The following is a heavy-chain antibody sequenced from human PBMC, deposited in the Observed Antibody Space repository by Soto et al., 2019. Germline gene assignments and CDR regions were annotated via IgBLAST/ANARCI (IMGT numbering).Heavy chain of an antibody. Sequence: PGGSLRLSCAASGLTVTRNYMSWVRQAPGKGLEWVAIIFSDGKTYHADSVKGRFTVSRDNTKNTVDLQMNTLRAEDTAVYYCAKGDFDCWGQGTLVTVSS. D-gene: IGHD3-16*01. CDR2: IFSDGKT. CDR3: AKGDFDC. CDR1: GLTVTRNY. J-gene: IGHJ4*02. V-gene: IGHV3-53*01.